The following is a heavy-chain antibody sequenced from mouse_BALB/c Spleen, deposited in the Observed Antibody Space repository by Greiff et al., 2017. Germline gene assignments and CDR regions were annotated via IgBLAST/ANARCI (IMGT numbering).Heavy chain of an antibody. J-gene: IGHJ2*01. CDR2: INPSNGRT. Sequence: VQLQQPGAELVKPGASVKLSCKASGYTFTSYWMHWVKQRPGQGLEWIGEINPSNGRTNYNEKFKSKATLTVDKSSSTAYMQLSSLTSEDSAVYYCARSDGPFDYWGQGTTLTVSS. D-gene: IGHD2-3*01. CDR3: ARSDGPFDY. CDR1: GYTFTSYW. V-gene: IGHV1S81*02.